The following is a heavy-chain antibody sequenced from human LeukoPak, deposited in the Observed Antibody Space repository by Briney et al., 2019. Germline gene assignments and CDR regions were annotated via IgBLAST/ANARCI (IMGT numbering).Heavy chain of an antibody. CDR3: ATSAVPSNFYYYAMDV. Sequence: GGSLRLSCAASGFTFSSYSMNWVRQAPGKGLEWVSSISSSSNYIDYADSVKGRFTISRDSAKNSLYLQMNSLRAEDTALYYCATSAVPSNFYYYAMDVWGQGTTVTVSS. CDR1: GFTFSSYS. CDR2: ISSSSNYI. J-gene: IGHJ6*02. V-gene: IGHV3-21*01.